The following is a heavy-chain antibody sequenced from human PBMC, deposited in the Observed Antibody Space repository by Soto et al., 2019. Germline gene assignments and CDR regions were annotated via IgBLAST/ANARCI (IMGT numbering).Heavy chain of an antibody. CDR1: GGTFSSYA. J-gene: IGHJ3*02. Sequence: SVKVSCKASGGTFSSYAISWVRQAPGQGLEWMGGIIPIFGTANYAQKFQGRVTTTADESTSTAYMELSSLRSEDTAVYYCARDRAATGSDAFDIWGQGTMVTVSS. CDR3: ARDRAATGSDAFDI. V-gene: IGHV1-69*13. CDR2: IIPIFGTA. D-gene: IGHD2-15*01.